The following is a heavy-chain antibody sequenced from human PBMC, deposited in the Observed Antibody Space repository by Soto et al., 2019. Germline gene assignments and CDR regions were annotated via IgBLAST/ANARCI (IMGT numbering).Heavy chain of an antibody. V-gene: IGHV3-7*01. CDR3: ARGLGTSGWYSPWVAFDT. CDR2: IKQDGNEK. Sequence: GGSLRLSCAVSGFTFSDYWMSWVRQAPGKGLEWVANIKQDGNEKYYVDSVKGRFTISRDNAKNSLYLQMNSLGAEDTAVYYCARGLGTSGWYSPWVAFDTWGKGTMVTV. J-gene: IGHJ3*02. D-gene: IGHD6-19*01. CDR1: GFTFSDYW.